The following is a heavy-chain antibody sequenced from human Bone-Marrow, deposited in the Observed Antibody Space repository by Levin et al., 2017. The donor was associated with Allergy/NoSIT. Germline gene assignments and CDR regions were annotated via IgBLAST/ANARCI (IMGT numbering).Heavy chain of an antibody. CDR2: MSYDARSY. J-gene: IGHJ6*02. CDR1: GFTFSNYG. CDR3: AKNLLATEFRSAMDV. Sequence: GGSLRLSCAASGFTFSNYGMNWVRQAPGKGLEWVAVMSYDARSYYHEGSVRGRFTISRDNSKSTLYLQMNSLKAEDTATYYCAKNLLATEFRSAMDVWGQGTTVTVSS. V-gene: IGHV3-30*18. D-gene: IGHD5-24*01.